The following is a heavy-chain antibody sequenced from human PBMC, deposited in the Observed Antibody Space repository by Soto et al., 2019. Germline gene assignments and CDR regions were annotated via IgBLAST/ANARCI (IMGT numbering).Heavy chain of an antibody. CDR1: GGSFSGYY. Sequence: SETLSLTCAVYGGSFSGYYWSWIRQPPGKGLEWIGEINHSGSTNYNPSPKSRVTISVDTSKNQFSLKLSSVTAADTAVYYCARGRITMVRGVITLFYYYGMDVWGQGTTVTVSS. CDR2: INHSGST. CDR3: ARGRITMVRGVITLFYYYGMDV. V-gene: IGHV4-34*01. D-gene: IGHD3-10*01. J-gene: IGHJ6*02.